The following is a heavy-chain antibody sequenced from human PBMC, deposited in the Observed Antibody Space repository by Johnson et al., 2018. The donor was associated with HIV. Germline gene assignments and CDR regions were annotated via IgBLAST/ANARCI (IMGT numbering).Heavy chain of an antibody. CDR2: ISYDGRNK. D-gene: IGHD2-21*01. V-gene: IGHV3-30*03. Sequence: QVQLVESGGGVVQPGRSLRLSCAASGFTFSSYGMHWVRQAPGKGLEWVAVISYDGRNKDYADSVKGRSTISRDNSKNSLYLQMNSLRVEDTAVYYCARDPITPYERGPDAFDVWGQGTVVTVSS. CDR3: ARDPITPYERGPDAFDV. J-gene: IGHJ3*01. CDR1: GFTFSSYG.